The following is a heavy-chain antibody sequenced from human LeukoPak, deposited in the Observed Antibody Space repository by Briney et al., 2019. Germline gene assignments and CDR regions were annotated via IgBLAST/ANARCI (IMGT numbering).Heavy chain of an antibody. J-gene: IGHJ4*02. CDR1: GYTFTANY. V-gene: IGHV1-2*02. CDR3: TRALTF. Sequence: ALVKVSCKTSGYTFTANYIHWVRQAPGQGLEWMGWINPKTGGTNFAQKFQGRVTMTTDTSMNTAYINVNSLRSDDTALYYCTRALTFWGQGTLVTVSS. CDR2: INPKTGGT.